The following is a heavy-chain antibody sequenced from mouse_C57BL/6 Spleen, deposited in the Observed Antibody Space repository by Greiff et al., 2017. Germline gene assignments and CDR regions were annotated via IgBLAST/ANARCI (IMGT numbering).Heavy chain of an antibody. Sequence: VQLQQPGTELVKPGASVKLSCKASGYTFTSYWMHWVKQRPGQGLEWIGNINPNNGGTNYNEKFKGKATLTVDKSSSTAYTQLSRLTSGDSAVYYCARLNYIDYVCWGPGALVTV. CDR3: ARLNYIDYVC. V-gene: IGHV1-53*01. CDR1: GYTFTSYW. CDR2: INPNNGGT. J-gene: IGHJ3*01. D-gene: IGHD2-4*01.